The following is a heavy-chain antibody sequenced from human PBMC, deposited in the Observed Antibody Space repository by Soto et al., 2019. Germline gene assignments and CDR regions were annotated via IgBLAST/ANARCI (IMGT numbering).Heavy chain of an antibody. CDR3: ARAAGWFDP. CDR1: GFSFSDYY. V-gene: IGHV3-11*01. CDR2: IADSGGKK. J-gene: IGHJ5*02. Sequence: QVQVVESGGGLVKPGGSLRLSCAASGFSFSDYYMTWIRQTPEKGLEWVSYIADSGGKKDYADSVKGRFTISRDNAKNLLYLQMNSLRAEDTVVYYCARAAGWFDPWGQGTLVTVSS.